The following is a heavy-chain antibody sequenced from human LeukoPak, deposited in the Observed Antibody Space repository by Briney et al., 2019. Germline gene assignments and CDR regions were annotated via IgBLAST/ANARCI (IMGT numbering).Heavy chain of an antibody. CDR2: ISYDGSNK. CDR1: GFTFSSYA. D-gene: IGHD3-3*01. V-gene: IGHV3-30*04. Sequence: GGSLRLSCASSGFTFSSYAMHSVRQAPGKGLGWEAVISYDGSNKYYADSVKGRFTISRDNSKNSLYLQMNSLRAEDTAVYYCARVFWSGYLTTGTDAFDIWGQGTMVTVSS. CDR3: ARVFWSGYLTTGTDAFDI. J-gene: IGHJ3*02.